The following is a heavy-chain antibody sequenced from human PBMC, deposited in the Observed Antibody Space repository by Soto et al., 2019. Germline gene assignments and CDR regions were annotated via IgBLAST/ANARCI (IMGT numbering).Heavy chain of an antibody. J-gene: IGHJ4*02. CDR1: GFTVSSNY. D-gene: IGHD3-10*01. Sequence: GGSLRLSCAASGFTVSSNYMSWVRQAPGKGLEWVSVIYSGGSTYYADSVKGRFTISRDNSKNTLYLQMNSLRAEDTAVYYCARDPTMVRGAYFDYWGQGTLVTVSS. V-gene: IGHV3-66*01. CDR2: IYSGGST. CDR3: ARDPTMVRGAYFDY.